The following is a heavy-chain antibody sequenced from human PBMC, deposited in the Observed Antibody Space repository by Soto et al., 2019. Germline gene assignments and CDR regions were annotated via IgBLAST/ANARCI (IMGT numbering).Heavy chain of an antibody. V-gene: IGHV1-18*04. CDR2: ISIHNGNT. D-gene: IGHD4-4*01. CDR1: GYTFNTYG. J-gene: IGHJ6*03. Sequence: QAQLLQSGGELKKSGASVKVSCKASGYTFNTYGISWVRQAPGQGLEWMAWISIHNGNTNFAQKFQGRVTLTTDTSTSTANMELRSLRSDDTAVYYCARMTTVDNYHYYMDVWGKGTTFTVSS. CDR3: ARMTTVDNYHYYMDV.